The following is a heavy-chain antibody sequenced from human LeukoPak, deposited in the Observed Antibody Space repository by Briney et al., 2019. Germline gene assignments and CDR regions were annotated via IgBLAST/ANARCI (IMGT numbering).Heavy chain of an antibody. CDR3: ARERPHYWSVPYYYMDV. D-gene: IGHD3-3*02. Sequence: SGGSLRLSCAASGFTFSSYGMHWVRQAPGKGLEWVAVISYDGSNKYYADSVKGRFTISRDNSKNTLYLQMNSLRAEDTAVYYCARERPHYWSVPYYYMDVWGKGTTVTVSS. V-gene: IGHV3-30*03. J-gene: IGHJ6*03. CDR1: GFTFSSYG. CDR2: ISYDGSNK.